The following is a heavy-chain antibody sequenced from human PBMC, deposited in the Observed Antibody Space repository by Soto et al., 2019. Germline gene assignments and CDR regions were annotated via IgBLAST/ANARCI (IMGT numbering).Heavy chain of an antibody. V-gene: IGHV3-30*18. D-gene: IGHD6-19*01. Sequence: QVQLVESGGGVVQPGRSLRLSCAASGFTFSSYGMHWVRQAPGKGLEWVAVISYDGSDKYYADSVKGRFTISRDNSKNTLYLQMNSLRAEDTAVYYCAQAIHSSGWSYFDYWGQGTLVTVSS. J-gene: IGHJ4*02. CDR1: GFTFSSYG. CDR2: ISYDGSDK. CDR3: AQAIHSSGWSYFDY.